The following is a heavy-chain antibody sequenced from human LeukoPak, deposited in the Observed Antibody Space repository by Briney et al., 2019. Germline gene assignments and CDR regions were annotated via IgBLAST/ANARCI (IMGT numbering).Heavy chain of an antibody. J-gene: IGHJ4*02. CDR1: GGSVSSYY. V-gene: IGHV4-59*08. CDR2: IHNSGRT. D-gene: IGHD1-14*01. CDR3: ARHGTISSESYFDY. Sequence: WETLSLTCSVSGGSVSSYYWSWIRQSPGKGLEWIGYIHNSGRTNYNPSLKSRVTGFVDKSKNPVSLRLSSVTAADTAVYYCARHGTISSESYFDYWGQGALVTVSS.